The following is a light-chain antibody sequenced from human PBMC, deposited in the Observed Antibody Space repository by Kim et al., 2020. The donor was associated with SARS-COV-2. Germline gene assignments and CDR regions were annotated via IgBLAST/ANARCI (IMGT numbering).Light chain of an antibody. V-gene: IGKV3-20*01. CDR1: QRVTSSY. J-gene: IGKJ4*01. CDR2: GAS. CDR3: QQYAGSPLT. Sequence: SPGESATLSCRASQRVTSSYFAWYQQKPGQAPRLLIYGASSRATGIPDRFTDSGSGTDFTLTISRLEPEDFAVYFCQQYAGSPLTFGGGTKVDIK.